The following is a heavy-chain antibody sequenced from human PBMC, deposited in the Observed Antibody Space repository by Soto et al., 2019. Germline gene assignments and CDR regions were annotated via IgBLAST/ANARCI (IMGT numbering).Heavy chain of an antibody. V-gene: IGHV1-3*05. CDR3: ARSIVMVTALVY. J-gene: IGHJ4*02. Sequence: QVQLVQSGAEEKKPGASVKVSCKASGYTFTSYAMHWVRQAPGQRLEWMGWINAGNGNTKYSQKFQGRVTSTRDTSAGTAYMKLSSLRSEDTVVYYCARSIVMVTALVYWGQGTLVSVSS. CDR2: INAGNGNT. D-gene: IGHD2-21*02. CDR1: GYTFTSYA.